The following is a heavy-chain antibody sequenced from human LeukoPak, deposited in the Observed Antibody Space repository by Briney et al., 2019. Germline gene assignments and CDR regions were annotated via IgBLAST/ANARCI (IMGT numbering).Heavy chain of an antibody. CDR3: ARGAVVTPYSYYYYYGMDV. D-gene: IGHD4-23*01. CDR2: IYYSGST. Sequence: SETLSLTCTVSGGSFSSYYWSWIRQPPGKGLEWIGYIYYSGSTNYNPSLKSRVTISVDTSKNQFSLKLSSVTAADTAVYYCARGAVVTPYSYYYYYGMDVWGQGTTVTVSS. J-gene: IGHJ6*02. CDR1: GGSFSSYY. V-gene: IGHV4-59*01.